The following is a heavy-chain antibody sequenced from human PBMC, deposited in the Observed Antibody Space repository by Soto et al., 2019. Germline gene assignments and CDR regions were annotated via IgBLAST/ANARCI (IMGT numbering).Heavy chain of an antibody. J-gene: IGHJ5*01. V-gene: IGHV3-23*01. Sequence: EVHVLESGGGLVQPGGSLRRSCAASGFTFNTYALSWVRQAPGKGLEWVSGISGSGSNTFYGHAVKGRFTISRDNSKDTLYLQMSSLRVEDTAVYYCAKGSALAATGGWDWFDSWGQGTLVTVSS. CDR2: ISGSGSNT. D-gene: IGHD6-13*01. CDR1: GFTFNTYA. CDR3: AKGSALAATGGWDWFDS.